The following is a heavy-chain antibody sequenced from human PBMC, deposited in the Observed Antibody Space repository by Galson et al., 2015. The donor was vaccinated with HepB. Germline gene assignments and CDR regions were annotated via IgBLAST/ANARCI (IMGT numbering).Heavy chain of an antibody. CDR3: ARAGTTSYYGDYETYSWFDP. J-gene: IGHJ5*02. D-gene: IGHD4-17*01. Sequence: SLRLSCAASGFSFSSYEMNWVRQAPGKGLEWLSYISPSGTNTYYGDSVKGRFTISRDNSKNLLFLQMNSLSAEDTAVYHCARAGTTSYYGDYETYSWFDPWGQGSLVTVSS. CDR1: GFSFSSYE. V-gene: IGHV3-48*03. CDR2: ISPSGTNT.